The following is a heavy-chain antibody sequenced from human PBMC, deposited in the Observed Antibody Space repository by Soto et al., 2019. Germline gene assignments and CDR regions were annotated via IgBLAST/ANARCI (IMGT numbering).Heavy chain of an antibody. CDR2: ISGSGGST. CDR3: AKDAPAIDTVTTVFVVGVFDY. Sequence: GGSLRLSCAASGFTFSSYAMSWVRQAPGKGLEWVSAISGSGGSTYYADSVKGRFTISRDNSKNTLYLQMNSLRAEDTAVYYCAKDAPAIDTVTTVFVVGVFDYWGQGTLVTVSS. V-gene: IGHV3-23*01. J-gene: IGHJ4*02. D-gene: IGHD4-17*01. CDR1: GFTFSSYA.